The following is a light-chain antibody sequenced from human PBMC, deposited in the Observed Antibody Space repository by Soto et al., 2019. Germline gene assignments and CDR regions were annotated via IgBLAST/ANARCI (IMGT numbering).Light chain of an antibody. J-gene: IGLJ1*01. V-gene: IGLV2-14*01. CDR1: SSDVGGHNS. CDR3: SSFTSSVTYV. Sequence: QSVLTQPASVSGSPGRSITISCTGTSSDVGGHNSVSWYRQDPGKAPKLMIYDVSNRPSGVSDRFSGSKSGNTASLPLSRLQIEDEADYYCSSFTSSVTYVFGTGTKVTVL. CDR2: DVS.